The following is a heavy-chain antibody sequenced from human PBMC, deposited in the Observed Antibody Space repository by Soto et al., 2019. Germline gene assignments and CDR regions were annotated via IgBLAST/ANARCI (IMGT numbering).Heavy chain of an antibody. J-gene: IGHJ3*02. D-gene: IGHD3-3*01. CDR2: SSGSVGST. V-gene: IGHV3-23*01. Sequence: EVQLLESGGGWVQPGGSLRLSCAASGFTFSSYAMSWVLQAPGTRLEWVSASSGSVGSTYYADSVKGRFPISRDNSKTTLYLQMNSLGAEDTAVYYCAKYGSAYYDFWSGYPGAFDIWGKGRMVTVSS. CDR3: AKYGSAYYDFWSGYPGAFDI. CDR1: GFTFSSYA.